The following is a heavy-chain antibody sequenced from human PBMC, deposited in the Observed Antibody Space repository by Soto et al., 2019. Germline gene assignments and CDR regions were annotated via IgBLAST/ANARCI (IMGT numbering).Heavy chain of an antibody. CDR3: ARGYYGDYLGHNSFDP. CDR2: MNPNSGNT. J-gene: IGHJ5*02. D-gene: IGHD4-17*01. CDR1: GYTFTSYD. Sequence: QVQLVQSGAEVKKPGASVKFSCKASGYTFTSYDITWVRQATGQGLEGMGWMNPNSGNTGYAQKFQGRVTMTRNTSISKAYMEMSNVRSEDTAAYYCARGYYGDYLGHNSFDPWVQEPLVTVSS. V-gene: IGHV1-8*01.